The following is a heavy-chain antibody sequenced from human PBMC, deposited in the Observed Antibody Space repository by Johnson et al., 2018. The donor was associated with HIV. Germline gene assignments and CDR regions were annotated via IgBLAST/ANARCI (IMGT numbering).Heavy chain of an antibody. Sequence: VQLVESGGGFVQPGRSLRLSCAASGFTFDDYAMHWVRQAPGKGLEWVAVISYDGSNKYYADSVKGRFIISRDNSKNTLYLQMNSLRSEDTGVFYCAKGLAAFFAFDIWGQGTMVTVSS. CDR1: GFTFDDYA. V-gene: IGHV3-30*18. J-gene: IGHJ3*02. CDR3: AKGLAAFFAFDI. D-gene: IGHD3-3*01. CDR2: ISYDGSNK.